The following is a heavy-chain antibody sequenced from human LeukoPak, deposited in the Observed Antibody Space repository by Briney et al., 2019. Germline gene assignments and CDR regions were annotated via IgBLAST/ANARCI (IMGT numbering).Heavy chain of an antibody. Sequence: PGGSLRLSCVASGFTFSTYAMHWVRQAPGKGLEWVAIISYDGSDKYFADSVKGRFTISRDNSKNTLYLQMNSLRPEDTAVYYCARDWELEGSGFDYWGQGTLVTVSS. D-gene: IGHD1-26*01. J-gene: IGHJ4*02. CDR2: ISYDGSDK. CDR1: GFTFSTYA. V-gene: IGHV3-30*04. CDR3: ARDWELEGSGFDY.